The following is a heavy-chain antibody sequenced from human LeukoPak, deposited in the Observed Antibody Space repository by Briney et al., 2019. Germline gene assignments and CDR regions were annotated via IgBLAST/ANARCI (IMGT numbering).Heavy chain of an antibody. Sequence: SETLSLXCTVSGGSISSSSYYWGWIRQPPGKGLEWIGSIYYSGSTYYNPSLKSRVTISVDTSKNQFSLKLSSVTAADTAVYYCARLYYYDSSGYSAFDIWGQGTMVTVSS. V-gene: IGHV4-39*01. J-gene: IGHJ3*02. D-gene: IGHD3-22*01. CDR2: IYYSGST. CDR3: ARLYYYDSSGYSAFDI. CDR1: GGSISSSSYY.